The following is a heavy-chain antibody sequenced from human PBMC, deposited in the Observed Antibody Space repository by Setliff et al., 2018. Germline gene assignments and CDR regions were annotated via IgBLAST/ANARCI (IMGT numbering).Heavy chain of an antibody. CDR1: GHTFTSYD. CDR2: MNPNSGNT. J-gene: IGHJ5*02. Sequence: GASVKVSCKASGHTFTSYDINWVRQATGQGLEWMGWMNPNSGNTGYAQKFQGRVTMTRNTSISTAYMELSSLRSEDTAVYYCARGWAGYCSGGSCGEWFDPWGQGTLVTVSS. CDR3: ARGWAGYCSGGSCGEWFDP. V-gene: IGHV1-8*01. D-gene: IGHD2-15*01.